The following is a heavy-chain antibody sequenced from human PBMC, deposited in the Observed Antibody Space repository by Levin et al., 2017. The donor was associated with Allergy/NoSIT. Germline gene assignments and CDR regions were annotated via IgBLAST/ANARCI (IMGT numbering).Heavy chain of an antibody. J-gene: IGHJ6*03. D-gene: IGHD4-17*01. CDR2: IYNDGGT. Sequence: PSETLSLTCTVSGGSVSSGTYYWSWIRQPAGKGLEWIGRIYNDGGTNYNPSLKSRVSISLDTSTNQFSLKLSSVTPADTAVYYCAATTVTTGLSYYYYYMDVWGKGSTVTVSS. CDR1: GGSVSSGTYY. CDR3: AATTVTTGLSYYYYYMDV. V-gene: IGHV4-61*02.